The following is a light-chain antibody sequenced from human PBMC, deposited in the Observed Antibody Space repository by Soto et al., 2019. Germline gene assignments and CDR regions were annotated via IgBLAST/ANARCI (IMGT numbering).Light chain of an antibody. V-gene: IGLV2-18*02. CDR2: EVN. J-gene: IGLJ1*01. Sequence: QSVLTQPPSVSGAPGQRVTISCTGTSSDIGSYNRVSWYQQPPGTAPKLIIYEVNNRPSGVPDRFSGSKSGNTASLTISGLQAEDEADYYCNSFTTSSTYVFXTGTKVTVL. CDR3: NSFTTSSTYV. CDR1: SSDIGSYNR.